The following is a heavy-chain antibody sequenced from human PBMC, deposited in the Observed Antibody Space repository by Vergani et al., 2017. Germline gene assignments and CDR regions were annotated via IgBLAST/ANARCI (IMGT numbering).Heavy chain of an antibody. CDR2: INPSGGST. Sequence: VQLVQSGAEVKKPGATVKISCKVSGYTFTSYYMHWVRQAPGQGLEWMGIINPSGGSTSYAQKFQGRVTMTRDTSTSTVYMELSSLRSEDTAVYYCARDSRYCSSTSCYVGRDWFDPWGQGTLVTVSS. V-gene: IGHV1-46*01. D-gene: IGHD2-2*01. J-gene: IGHJ5*02. CDR1: GYTFTSYY. CDR3: ARDSRYCSSTSCYVGRDWFDP.